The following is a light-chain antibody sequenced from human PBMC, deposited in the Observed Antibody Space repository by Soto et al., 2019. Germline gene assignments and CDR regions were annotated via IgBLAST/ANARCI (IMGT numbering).Light chain of an antibody. CDR3: QQYNSYIRT. CDR1: QSISSW. J-gene: IGKJ1*01. Sequence: DIQMTQSTSTLSASVGDRVTITCRASQSISSWLAWYQQKPGKAPKLLIYKASSLESGVPSRFSGSGSGTEFTLTISSLQHDDFATYYCQQYNSYIRTFGQGTKVDIK. V-gene: IGKV1-5*03. CDR2: KAS.